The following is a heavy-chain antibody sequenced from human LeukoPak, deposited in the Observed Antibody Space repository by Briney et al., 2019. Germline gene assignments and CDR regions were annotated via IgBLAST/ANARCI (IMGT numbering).Heavy chain of an antibody. V-gene: IGHV3-33*01. D-gene: IGHD3-22*01. Sequence: GGSLRLSCAASGFTFSGYGMHWVRQAPGKGLEWVAVIWYDGSNKYYADSVKGRFTISRDNSKNTLYLQMNSLRAEDTAVYYCARPYYYDSSGYYEYFQHWGQGTLVTVSS. CDR1: GFTFSGYG. J-gene: IGHJ1*01. CDR2: IWYDGSNK. CDR3: ARPYYYDSSGYYEYFQH.